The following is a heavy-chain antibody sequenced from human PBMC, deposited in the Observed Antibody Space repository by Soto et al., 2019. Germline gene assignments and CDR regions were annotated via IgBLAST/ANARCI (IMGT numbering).Heavy chain of an antibody. CDR1: GYSISSGYY. Sequence: SETLSLTCAVSGYSISSGYYWGWIRQTPGKGLEWIASIYHSGSTYYNPSLKSRVTISVDTSKNQFSLKLTSVTAADTAVYYCARGEATVNPGWFDPWGQGIMGTVSS. CDR3: ARGEATVNPGWFDP. CDR2: IYHSGST. D-gene: IGHD4-17*01. J-gene: IGHJ5*02. V-gene: IGHV4-38-2*01.